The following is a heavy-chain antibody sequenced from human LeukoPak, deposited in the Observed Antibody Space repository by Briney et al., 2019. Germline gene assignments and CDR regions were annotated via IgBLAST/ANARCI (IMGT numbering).Heavy chain of an antibody. CDR2: INSDGSST. Sequence: GGSLRLSCAASGFTFSSYWMHWVRQAPGKGLVWVSRINSDGSSTSYADSVKGRFTISRDNAKNTLYLQMNSLRAEDTAVYYYARSGNYYYYGMDVWGQGTTVTVSS. V-gene: IGHV3-74*01. J-gene: IGHJ6*02. CDR3: ARSGNYYYYGMDV. CDR1: GFTFSSYW.